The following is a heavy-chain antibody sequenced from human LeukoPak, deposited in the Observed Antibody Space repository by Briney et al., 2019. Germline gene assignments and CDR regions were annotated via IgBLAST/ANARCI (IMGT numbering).Heavy chain of an antibody. J-gene: IGHJ4*02. Sequence: PGGSLRLSCAASGFTFNNAWMSWVRQAPGKGLEWVATIKDDGSDRYYVDSVKGRFTISRDNAKNSLYLQMNSLRVEDMAVYYCANLGYSDGGQGTLVSVSS. D-gene: IGHD5-18*01. CDR2: IKDDGSDR. V-gene: IGHV3-7*01. CDR3: ANLGYSD. CDR1: GFTFNNAW.